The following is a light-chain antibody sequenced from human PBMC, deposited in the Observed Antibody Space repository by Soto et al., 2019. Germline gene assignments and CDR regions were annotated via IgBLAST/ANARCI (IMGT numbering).Light chain of an antibody. CDR2: KGT. Sequence: QSALAQPASVSGSPGQSITISCTGTSDEVGAYNSVSWYQQLPHKAPQVILYKGTQRPSGVSSRFSGSTSGNAASLTISGLQADDEADYFCCSSAPESTYVFGTGTKVTVL. J-gene: IGLJ1*01. V-gene: IGLV2-23*01. CDR1: SDEVGAYNS. CDR3: CSSAPESTYV.